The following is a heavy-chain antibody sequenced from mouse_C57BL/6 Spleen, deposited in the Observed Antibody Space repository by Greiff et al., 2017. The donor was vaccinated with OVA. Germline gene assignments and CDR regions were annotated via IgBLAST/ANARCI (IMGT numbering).Heavy chain of an antibody. CDR2: IDPANGNT. CDR3: AYYYGSPHAMDY. V-gene: IGHV14-3*01. J-gene: IGHJ4*01. Sequence: EVQLQQSVAELVRPGASVKLSCTASGFTFKNTYMHWVKQRPEQGLEWIGRIDPANGNTNYAPKFQGKATITADTSSTTAYLQLSSLTSEDAAIYYCAYYYGSPHAMDYWGQGTSVTVSS. D-gene: IGHD1-1*01. CDR1: GFTFKNTY.